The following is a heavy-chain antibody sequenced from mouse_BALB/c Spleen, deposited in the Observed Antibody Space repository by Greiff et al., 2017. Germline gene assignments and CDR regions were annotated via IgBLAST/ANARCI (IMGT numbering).Heavy chain of an antibody. J-gene: IGHJ3*01. CDR3: ARHEGDLYYGNLWFAY. CDR2: FYPGSGSI. CDR1: GYTFTEYI. D-gene: IGHD2-1*01. Sequence: QVQLQQSGAELVKPGASVKLSCKASGYTFTEYIIHWVKQRSGQGLEWIGWFYPGSGSIKYNEKFKDKATLTADKSSSTVYMELSRLTSEDSAVYFCARHEGDLYYGNLWFAYWGQGTLVTVSA. V-gene: IGHV1-62-2*01.